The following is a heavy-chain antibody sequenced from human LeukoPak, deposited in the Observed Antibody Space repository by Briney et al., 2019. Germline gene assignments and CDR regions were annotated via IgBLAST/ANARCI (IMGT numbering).Heavy chain of an antibody. CDR2: INPNSGGT. D-gene: IGHD6-19*01. Sequence: GASVKVSCKASGYTFTGYYMHWVRQAPGQGLEWMGWINPNSGGTNYAQKFQGRVTMTGDTSISTAYMELSRLRSDDTAVYYCASSQNPIAVAGTSGFDYWGQGTLVTVSS. V-gene: IGHV1-2*02. CDR1: GYTFTGYY. J-gene: IGHJ4*02. CDR3: ASSQNPIAVAGTSGFDY.